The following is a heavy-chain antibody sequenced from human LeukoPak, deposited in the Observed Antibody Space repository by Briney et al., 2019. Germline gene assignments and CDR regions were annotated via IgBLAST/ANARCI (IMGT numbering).Heavy chain of an antibody. D-gene: IGHD3-22*01. Sequence: PETLSLTCAVYGGSFSGYYWSWIRQPPGKGLEWIGEINHSGSTNYNPSLKSRVTISVDTSKNQFSLKLSSVTAADTAVYYCARGYYYDSSGYYYPDWFDPWGQGTLVTVSS. J-gene: IGHJ5*02. CDR3: ARGYYYDSSGYYYPDWFDP. V-gene: IGHV4-34*01. CDR1: GGSFSGYY. CDR2: INHSGST.